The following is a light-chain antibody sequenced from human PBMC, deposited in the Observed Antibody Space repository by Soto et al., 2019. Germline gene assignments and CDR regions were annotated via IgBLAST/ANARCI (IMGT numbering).Light chain of an antibody. CDR1: TSDVGNYNL. Sequence: QSVLTQPASLSGSPGQSITISCTGSTSDVGNYNLVSWYQQHPGRAPTLIIYGVTKRPSGVSHRFSGSKSGNTASLTISGLQPDDGAHYYCCSYVGSASFDVVFGGGTKLTVL. CDR2: GVT. J-gene: IGLJ3*02. CDR3: CSYVGSASFDVV. V-gene: IGLV2-23*02.